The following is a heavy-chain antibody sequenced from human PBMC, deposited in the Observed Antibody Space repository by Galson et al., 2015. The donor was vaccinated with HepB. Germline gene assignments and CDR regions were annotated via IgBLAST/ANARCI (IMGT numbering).Heavy chain of an antibody. Sequence: SLRLSCAASGFTFSDYYMSWIRQAPGKGLEWVSYISTSSSYTNYADSVKGRFTISRDNVQNSLYLQMNSLRAEDTAVYYCARDNPPPRIWFGDNVDMDVWGQGTTVTVSS. V-gene: IGHV3-11*05. D-gene: IGHD3-10*01. CDR1: GFTFSDYY. J-gene: IGHJ6*02. CDR2: ISTSSSYT. CDR3: ARDNPPPRIWFGDNVDMDV.